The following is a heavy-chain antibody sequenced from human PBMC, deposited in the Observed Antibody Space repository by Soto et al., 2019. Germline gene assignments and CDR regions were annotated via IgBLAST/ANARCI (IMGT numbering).Heavy chain of an antibody. J-gene: IGHJ4*02. D-gene: IGHD4-17*01. CDR2: IWDDGSNK. CDR1: GFTFSSYG. V-gene: IGHV3-33*01. Sequence: QVQLVESGGGVVQPGRSLRLSCAASGFTFSSYGMHWVRQAPGKGLEWVAVIWDDGSNKYYADSVKGRFTISRDNSKNTLYLQMKSLRAEDTAVYYCARDSPVNYGDYPQLDYLGQGNLVTGSS. CDR3: ARDSPVNYGDYPQLDY.